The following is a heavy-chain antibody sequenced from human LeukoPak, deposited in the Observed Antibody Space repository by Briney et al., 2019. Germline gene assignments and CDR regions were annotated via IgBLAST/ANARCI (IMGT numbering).Heavy chain of an antibody. V-gene: IGHV3-48*01. D-gene: IGHD3-10*01. Sequence: GGSLRLSCAASGFTFSSYSMNWIRQAPGKGLEWVSYINSSSSTIYYADSVKGRFTISRDNAKNSLYLQMNSLRAEDTAVYYCARLMVRGVTWGSPLDYWGQGILVTVSS. CDR2: INSSSSTI. J-gene: IGHJ4*02. CDR1: GFTFSSYS. CDR3: ARLMVRGVTWGSPLDY.